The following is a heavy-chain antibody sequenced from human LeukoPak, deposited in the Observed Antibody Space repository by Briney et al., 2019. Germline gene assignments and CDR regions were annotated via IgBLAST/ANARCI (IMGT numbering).Heavy chain of an antibody. Sequence: GESLKISCKASGYRFTSYWIGWVRQMPGKGLEWMGIIYPGDSDTRYSPSFQGQVTISADKSISTAYLQWSSLKASDTAIYFCARSIRYYDSSALNYWGQGTLVTVSS. CDR2: IYPGDSDT. J-gene: IGHJ4*02. V-gene: IGHV5-51*01. CDR1: GYRFTSYW. CDR3: ARSIRYYDSSALNY. D-gene: IGHD3-22*01.